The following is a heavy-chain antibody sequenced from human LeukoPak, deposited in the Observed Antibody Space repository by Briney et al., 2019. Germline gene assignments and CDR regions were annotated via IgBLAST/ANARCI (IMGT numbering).Heavy chain of an antibody. CDR2: IKATPDGGTT. J-gene: IGHJ4*02. CDR1: GFTFSKAW. Sequence: PGGSLRLSCAASGFTFSKAWMSWVRQAPGKGPEWVGHIKATPDGGTTEYGAPVKGRFTISRDDSKNTLYLQMNSLKSEDTAVYFCTTLPGYSYGYLQDYWGQGTLVTVSS. V-gene: IGHV3-15*01. D-gene: IGHD5-18*01. CDR3: TTLPGYSYGYLQDY.